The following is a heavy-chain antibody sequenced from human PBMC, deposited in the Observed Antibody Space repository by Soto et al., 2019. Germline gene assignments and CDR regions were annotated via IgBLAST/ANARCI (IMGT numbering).Heavy chain of an antibody. Sequence: SETLSLTCAVSGYSISSGYYWGWIRQPPGKGLEWIGSIYHSGSTYYNPSLKSRVTISVDTSKNQFSLKLSSVTAADTAVYYCARDSGSYSNWFDPWGQGTLVTVSS. CDR1: GYSISSGYY. CDR3: ARDSGSYSNWFDP. V-gene: IGHV4-38-2*02. CDR2: IYHSGST. J-gene: IGHJ5*02. D-gene: IGHD1-26*01.